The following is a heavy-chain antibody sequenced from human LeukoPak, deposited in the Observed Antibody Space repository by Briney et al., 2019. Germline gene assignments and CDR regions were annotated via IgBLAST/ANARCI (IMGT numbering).Heavy chain of an antibody. CDR2: IYYSRST. CDR3: ARALSARRIYYGSSGYYPYYFDY. Sequence: SETLSLTCTVSGGSISSYYWSWIREPPGKGLECIGYIYYSRSTNDNPSLKSRVTISVDTSKDQFSLKLSSVTAAGTAVYYCARALSARRIYYGSSGYYPYYFDYWGQGTLVTVSS. V-gene: IGHV4-59*01. D-gene: IGHD3-22*01. CDR1: GGSISSYY. J-gene: IGHJ4*02.